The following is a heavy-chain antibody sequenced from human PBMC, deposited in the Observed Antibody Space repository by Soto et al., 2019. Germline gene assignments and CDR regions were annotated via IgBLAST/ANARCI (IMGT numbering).Heavy chain of an antibody. D-gene: IGHD3-10*01. CDR1: GGTFSSYA. J-gene: IGHJ6*02. V-gene: IGHV1-69*12. Sequence: QVQLVQSGAEVKKPGSSVKVSCKASGGTFSSYAISWVRQAPGQGLEWMGGIIPMFGTADYAQKFQGRVTITADESTSTANMELSSLRSDDTAVYYCATMKGGSKYYYSGMDVWGQGTTVTVSS. CDR2: IIPMFGTA. CDR3: ATMKGGSKYYYSGMDV.